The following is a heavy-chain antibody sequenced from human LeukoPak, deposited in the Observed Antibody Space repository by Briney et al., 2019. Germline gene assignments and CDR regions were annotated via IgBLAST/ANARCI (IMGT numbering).Heavy chain of an antibody. D-gene: IGHD2-15*01. V-gene: IGHV4-34*01. CDR1: GGSFSGYY. J-gene: IGHJ5*02. CDR2: INHSGST. Sequence: SETLSLTCAVYGGSFSGYYWSWIRQPPGKGLEWIGEINHSGSTNYNPSLKSRVTISVDTSKNQFSLKLSSVTAADTAVYYCARERAYCSGGSCYPAPNNWFDPWGQGTLVTASS. CDR3: ARERAYCSGGSCYPAPNNWFDP.